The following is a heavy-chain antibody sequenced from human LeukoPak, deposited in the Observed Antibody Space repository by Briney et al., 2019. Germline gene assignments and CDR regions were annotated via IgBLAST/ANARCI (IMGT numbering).Heavy chain of an antibody. V-gene: IGHV3-21*01. Sequence: GGSLRLSCAASGFTFSSYSMNWVRQAPGKGLEWVSSISSSSSYIYYADSVKGRFTISRDNAKNSLYLQMNSLRAEDTAVYYCARDLRGCSGGSCYRTGFDYWGQGTLVTVSP. CDR1: GFTFSSYS. D-gene: IGHD2-15*01. CDR3: ARDLRGCSGGSCYRTGFDY. J-gene: IGHJ4*02. CDR2: ISSSSSYI.